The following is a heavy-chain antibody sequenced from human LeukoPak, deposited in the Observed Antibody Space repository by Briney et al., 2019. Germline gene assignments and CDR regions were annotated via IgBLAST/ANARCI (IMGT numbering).Heavy chain of an antibody. Sequence: ASVKVSCKASGGTFSSYAISWVRQAPGQGLEWMGGIIPIFGTANYAQKFQGRVTITADKSTSTAYMELSSLRSEDTAVYYCVRTLIAAAGSQTNFDYWGQGTLVTVSS. CDR1: GGTFSSYA. J-gene: IGHJ4*02. CDR3: VRTLIAAAGSQTNFDY. CDR2: IIPIFGTA. V-gene: IGHV1-69*06. D-gene: IGHD6-13*01.